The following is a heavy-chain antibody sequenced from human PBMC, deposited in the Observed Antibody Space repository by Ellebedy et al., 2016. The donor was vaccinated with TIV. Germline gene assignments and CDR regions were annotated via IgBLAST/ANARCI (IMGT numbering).Heavy chain of an antibody. CDR2: IYYSETT. CDR3: TRGYSGVYGRFDP. J-gene: IGHJ5*02. D-gene: IGHD3-10*01. Sequence: MPSETLSLTCTVSGGSISTYYWSWIRQPPGKGLEWIGYIYYSETTNYNPSLKGRITISIDTSENQFSLKLSSVTAADTAVYYCTRGYSGVYGRFDPWGQGTLVTVSS. CDR1: GGSISTYY. V-gene: IGHV4-59*01.